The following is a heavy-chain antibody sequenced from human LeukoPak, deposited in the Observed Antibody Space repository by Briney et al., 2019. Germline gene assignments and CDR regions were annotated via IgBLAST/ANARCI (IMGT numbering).Heavy chain of an antibody. D-gene: IGHD1-26*01. J-gene: IGHJ6*02. CDR1: GFTFSSYA. V-gene: IGHV3-23*01. CDR3: AKHGAGSGSYYYYYGMDV. Sequence: PGRSLRLSCAASGFTFSSYAMSWVRQAPGKGLEWVSAISGSGGSTYYADSVKGRFTISRDNSKNTLYLQMNSLRAEDTAVYYCAKHGAGSGSYYYYYGMDVWGQGTTVTVSS. CDR2: ISGSGGST.